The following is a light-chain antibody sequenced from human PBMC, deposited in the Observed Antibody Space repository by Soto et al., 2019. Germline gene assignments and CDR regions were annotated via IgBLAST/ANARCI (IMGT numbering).Light chain of an antibody. J-gene: IGLJ3*02. V-gene: IGLV8-61*01. CDR1: SGSVSTSYY. CDR2: STN. Sequence: QAVVTQEPSFSVSPGRTVTLTCGLSSGSVSTSYYPSWYQQTPGPAPRTLIYSTNTRSSGVPDRFSGSILGNKAALTIAGAQADDESDYYCVLYIGSGIWVFGGGTKLTVL. CDR3: VLYIGSGIWV.